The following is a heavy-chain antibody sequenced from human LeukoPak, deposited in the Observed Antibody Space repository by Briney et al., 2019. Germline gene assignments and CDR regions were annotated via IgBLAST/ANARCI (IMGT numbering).Heavy chain of an antibody. CDR1: GGSISNYY. D-gene: IGHD6-19*01. J-gene: IGHJ3*02. CDR2: IFYSGNT. V-gene: IGHV4-59*01. Sequence: PSETLSLTCTVSGGSISNYYWGWIRQPPGKGLEYIGYIFYSGNTNYNPSLQSRVTISVDTSKNQFSLKLTSVTAADTAVYYCASGWNDAFDIWGQGTMVTVSS. CDR3: ASGWNDAFDI.